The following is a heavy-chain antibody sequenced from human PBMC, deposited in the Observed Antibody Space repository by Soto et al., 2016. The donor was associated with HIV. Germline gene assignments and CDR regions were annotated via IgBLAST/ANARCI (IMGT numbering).Heavy chain of an antibody. V-gene: IGHV4-4*07. CDR3: AREVVVVXASLGFDP. CDR2: IYTSGST. J-gene: IGHJ5*02. D-gene: IGHD2-15*01. Sequence: QVQLQESGPGLVKPSETLSLTCTVSGGSISSYYWSWIRQPAGKGLEWIGRIYTSGSTNYNPSLKSRVTISVDKSKNQFSLKLRSVTAADTAVYYCAREVVVVXASLGFDPWGQGTLVTVSS. CDR1: GGSISSYY.